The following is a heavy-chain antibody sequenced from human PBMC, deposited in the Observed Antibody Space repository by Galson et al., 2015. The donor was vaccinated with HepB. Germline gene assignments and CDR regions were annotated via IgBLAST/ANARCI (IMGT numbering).Heavy chain of an antibody. V-gene: IGHV3-48*01. CDR1: GFTFSSYS. CDR2: ISSSSSTI. Sequence: SLRLSCAASGFTFSSYSMNWVRQAPGKGLEWVSYISSSSSTIYYADSVKGRFTISRDNAKNSLYLQMNSLRAEDTAVYYCARETSTYYYDSSGLPFPPYWYFDLWGRGTLVTVSS. D-gene: IGHD3-22*01. CDR3: ARETSTYYYDSSGLPFPPYWYFDL. J-gene: IGHJ2*01.